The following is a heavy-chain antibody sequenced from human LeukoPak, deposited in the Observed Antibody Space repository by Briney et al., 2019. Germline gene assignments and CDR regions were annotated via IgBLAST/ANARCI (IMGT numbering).Heavy chain of an antibody. CDR1: GVSITSSDW. CDR2: ISHTGST. J-gene: IGHJ3*02. Sequence: SGTLSLTSAASGVSITSSDWWRWVRQPPRKGLEWIGAISHTGSTPYNPSLKSRVTISVAKPKNQFSLNLSSVTAADTAVYYCAREVYDGSGHDTFDIWGQGTMVTVSS. V-gene: IGHV4-4*02. CDR3: AREVYDGSGHDTFDI. D-gene: IGHD3-22*01.